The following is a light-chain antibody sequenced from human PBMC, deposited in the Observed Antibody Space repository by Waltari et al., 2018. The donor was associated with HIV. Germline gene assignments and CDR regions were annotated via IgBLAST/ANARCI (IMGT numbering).Light chain of an antibody. V-gene: IGLV3-1*01. CDR1: KLGDRY. CDR3: QAWDSSTVV. J-gene: IGLJ2*01. Sequence: SYELTQPPSVSVSPGQTASITCSGDKLGDRYACWYQQKPGQSPVLVIYQDSKRPSGIPRRFSCANSGNTATLTISGTKAMDEADYYCQAWDSSTVVFGGGTKLTVL. CDR2: QDS.